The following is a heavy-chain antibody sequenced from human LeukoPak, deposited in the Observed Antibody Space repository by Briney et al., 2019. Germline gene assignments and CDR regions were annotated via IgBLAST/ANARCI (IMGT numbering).Heavy chain of an antibody. CDR2: ISGSGGTT. J-gene: IGHJ5*02. CDR1: GFTFSSYA. D-gene: IGHD6-6*01. V-gene: IGHV3-23*01. CDR3: AKDSGYSSSSGGWFDP. Sequence: QSGGSLRLSCVASGFTFSSYAMSWVRRAPGKGLEWVSAISGSGGTTYYADSVKGRFTISRDNSKNTLYLQMNSLRAEDTAVYYCAKDSGYSSSSGGWFDPWGQGTPVTVSS.